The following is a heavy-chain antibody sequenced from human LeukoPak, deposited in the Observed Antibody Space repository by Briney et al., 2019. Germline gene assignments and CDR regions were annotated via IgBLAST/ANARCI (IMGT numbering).Heavy chain of an antibody. CDR3: ARDSRSRGAPGNYFDY. CDR1: GGTFSSYA. V-gene: IGHV1-69*05. D-gene: IGHD1-14*01. Sequence: SVKVSRKASGGTFSSYAISGVRQAPGQGLEWMGRIIPIFGTANNAQKFQDRVTVTTTESTSTAYMELSSLRSEDTAVYYCARDSRSRGAPGNYFDYWGQGTLVTVSS. CDR2: IIPIFGTA. J-gene: IGHJ4*02.